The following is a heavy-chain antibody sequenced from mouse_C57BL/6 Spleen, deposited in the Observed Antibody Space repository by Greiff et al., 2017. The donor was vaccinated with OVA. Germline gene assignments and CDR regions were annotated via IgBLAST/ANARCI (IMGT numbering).Heavy chain of an antibody. Sequence: EVKVVESGEGLVKPGGSLKLSCAASGFTFSSYAMSWVRQTPEKRLEWVAYISSGGDYIYYADTVKGRFTISRDNARNTLYLQMSSLKSEDTAMYYCTSLYYGSSYVWYFDVWGTGTTVTVSS. V-gene: IGHV5-9-1*02. J-gene: IGHJ1*03. CDR3: TSLYYGSSYVWYFDV. CDR1: GFTFSSYA. CDR2: ISSGGDYI. D-gene: IGHD1-1*01.